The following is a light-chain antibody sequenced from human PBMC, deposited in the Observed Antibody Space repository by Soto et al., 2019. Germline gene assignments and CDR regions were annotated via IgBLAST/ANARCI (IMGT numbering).Light chain of an antibody. CDR2: DAS. CDR3: QQRSTWLYT. Sequence: EILLAQSPATLSLSPGERATLSCKASQDVSIFLAWYQQKPGQAPRLLIHDASNRATGVPARFSGSGSGRDFTLTITSLHPEDCAVYYCQQRSTWLYTFGQGTKL. V-gene: IGKV3-11*02. CDR1: QDVSIF. J-gene: IGKJ2*01.